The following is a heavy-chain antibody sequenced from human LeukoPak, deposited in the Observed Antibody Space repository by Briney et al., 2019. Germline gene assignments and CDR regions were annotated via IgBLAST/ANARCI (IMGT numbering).Heavy chain of an antibody. J-gene: IGHJ4*02. CDR2: IRGSGGGT. D-gene: IGHD6-19*01. CDR1: RFTVSGNY. Sequence: PGGSLRLSCASSRFTVSGNYMTWVRQAPGKGLEWVSAIRGSGGGTYYADSVKGRFTISRDNSKNTLYLQMNSLRDEDTALYYCAKAGIGVVGYFDYWGQGTLVTVSS. CDR3: AKAGIGVVGYFDY. V-gene: IGHV3-23*01.